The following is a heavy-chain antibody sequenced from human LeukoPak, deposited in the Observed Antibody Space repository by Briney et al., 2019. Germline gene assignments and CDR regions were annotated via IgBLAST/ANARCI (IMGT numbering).Heavy chain of an antibody. V-gene: IGHV3-74*01. CDR1: GFTFSSYW. CDR2: INSDGSST. J-gene: IGHJ6*03. D-gene: IGHD3-9*01. Sequence: GGSLRLSCAASGFTFSSYWMHWVRHAPGKGLVWVSRINSDGSSTGYADSVKGRFTISRDNAKNTLYLQMNSLRAEDTAVYYCAKDSSVGYSDWLAPGGDPYYMDVWGKGTTVTSSS. CDR3: AKDSSVGYSDWLAPGGDPYYMDV.